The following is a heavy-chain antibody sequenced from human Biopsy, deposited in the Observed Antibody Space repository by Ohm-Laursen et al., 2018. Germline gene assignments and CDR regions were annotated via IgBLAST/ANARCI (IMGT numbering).Heavy chain of an antibody. CDR2: IFKDGNT. D-gene: IGHD6-19*01. CDR3: ARVGSGWAPFDK. J-gene: IGHJ4*02. Sequence: GTLSLTCSVSGYSISSDYRWGWIRQAPGKTLEWLGNIFKDGNTHYNPSLRSRLIISVDTSKNQFSLMMTSVSGADTAVYFCARVGSGWAPFDKWGPGTLVTVSS. CDR1: GYSISSDYR. V-gene: IGHV4-38-2*02.